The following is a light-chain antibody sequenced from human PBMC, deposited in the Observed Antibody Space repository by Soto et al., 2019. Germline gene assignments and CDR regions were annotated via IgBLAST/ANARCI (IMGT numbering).Light chain of an antibody. CDR1: SSNIGAGYD. Sequence: QSVLTQPPSVSGAPGQRVTISCAGGSSNIGAGYDVHWYQHIPGTAPKLLIYINTNRPSGVPDRFSGSRSGPSASLAITGLQAEDEAVYFCQSYDSTLKTYVFGSGTTVTV. CDR3: QSYDSTLKTYV. V-gene: IGLV1-40*01. CDR2: INT. J-gene: IGLJ1*01.